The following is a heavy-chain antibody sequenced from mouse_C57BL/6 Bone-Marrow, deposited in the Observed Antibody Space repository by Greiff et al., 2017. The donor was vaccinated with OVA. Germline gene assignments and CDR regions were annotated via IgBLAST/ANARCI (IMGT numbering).Heavy chain of an antibody. D-gene: IGHD1-1*01. J-gene: IGHJ3*01. CDR3: ARRDGSSPWFAY. CDR2: ISGGGGNT. Sequence: EVKVEESGGGLVKPGGSLKLSCAASGFTFSSYTMSWVRQTPEKRLEWVATISGGGGNTYYPDSVKGRFTISRDNAKNTLYLQMSSLRSEDTALYYCARRDGSSPWFAYWGQGTLVTVSA. CDR1: GFTFSSYT. V-gene: IGHV5-9*01.